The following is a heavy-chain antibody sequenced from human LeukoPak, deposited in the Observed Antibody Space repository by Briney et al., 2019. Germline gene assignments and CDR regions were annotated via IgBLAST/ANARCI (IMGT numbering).Heavy chain of an antibody. CDR3: ARDQQGFDP. CDR1: GLTFSDYA. V-gene: IGHV3-30*04. CDR2: ISFDGTNK. J-gene: IGHJ5*02. Sequence: GGSLRLSCAASGLTFSDYAMDWVRQAPSKGLEWLAIISFDGTNKYYADSVRGRFTISRDNSKNTLYLQMNSLRAEDTAVYYCARDQQGFDPWGQGTLVTVSS.